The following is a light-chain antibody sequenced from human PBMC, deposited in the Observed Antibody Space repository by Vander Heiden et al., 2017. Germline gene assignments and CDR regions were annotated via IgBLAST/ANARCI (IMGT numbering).Light chain of an antibody. CDR1: QTINSNF. Sequence: IVLTQSPGSLSLSPGDRASLSCRASQTINSNFLAWYQQKPGQAPRLLIFGASTRATGIPDRFSGSGSGTDFTLIISRLEPEDSAVYYCQQDGSSPLTFGGGTKVEIK. CDR2: GAS. J-gene: IGKJ4*01. V-gene: IGKV3-20*01. CDR3: QQDGSSPLT.